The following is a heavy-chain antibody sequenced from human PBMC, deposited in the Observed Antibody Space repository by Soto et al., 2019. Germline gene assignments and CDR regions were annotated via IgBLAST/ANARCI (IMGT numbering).Heavy chain of an antibody. CDR2: ISGRSDYI. D-gene: IGHD5-18*01. V-gene: IGHV3-21*01. CDR1: GFTFNSFN. Sequence: EVQLVESGGGLVQPGGSLRLSCAASGFTFNSFNLNWVRQAPGKGLEWVSSISGRSDYIYYADSVKGRFTISRENAKSSLNLQMNSLRAEDTAVYYCVREVRPAMVDFDFWGQGTLVTVSS. CDR3: VREVRPAMVDFDF. J-gene: IGHJ4*02.